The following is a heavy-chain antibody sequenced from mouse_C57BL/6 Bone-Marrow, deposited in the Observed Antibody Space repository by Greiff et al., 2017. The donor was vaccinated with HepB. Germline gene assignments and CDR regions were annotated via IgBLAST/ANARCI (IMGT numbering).Heavy chain of an antibody. Sequence: VQLQQPGAELVKPGASVKISCKASGYAFSSYWMNWVKQRPGKGLEWIGQIYPGDGDTNYNGKFKGKATLTADKSSSTAYMQLSSLTSEDSAVYFCARGSNYVWFAYWGQGTLVTVSA. CDR2: IYPGDGDT. V-gene: IGHV1-80*01. CDR1: GYAFSSYW. CDR3: ARGSNYVWFAY. D-gene: IGHD2-5*01. J-gene: IGHJ3*01.